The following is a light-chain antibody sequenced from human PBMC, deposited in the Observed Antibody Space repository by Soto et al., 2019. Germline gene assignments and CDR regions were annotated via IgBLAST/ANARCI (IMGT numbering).Light chain of an antibody. J-gene: IGLJ2*01. V-gene: IGLV2-14*01. CDR1: SSDVGGYNY. CDR3: SSFTSSSTQV. Sequence: QSALTQPASVSGSPGQSITISCTGTSSDVGGYNYVSWYQQHPGKVPKRMIYEVNNRPSGVSNRFSGSKSANTASLTISGLQADDEADYYCSSFTSSSTQVFGGGTKLTVL. CDR2: EVN.